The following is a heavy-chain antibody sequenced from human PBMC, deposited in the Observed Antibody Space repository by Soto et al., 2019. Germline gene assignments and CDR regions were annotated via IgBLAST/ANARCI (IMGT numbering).Heavy chain of an antibody. D-gene: IGHD2-2*01. Sequence: EVHLLESGGGLVQPGGSLRLSCAVSGFTLSNCAMAWVRQAPGKGLEWVSSIGDGRGGTYYTDSVKGRFSISRDHSKNTLYLEMNTLRTEYTAVYYCAKSLVPASLDMVFDDWGQGTLVTVSS. CDR2: IGDGRGGT. J-gene: IGHJ4*02. CDR3: AKSLVPASLDMVFDD. CDR1: GFTLSNCA. V-gene: IGHV3-23*01.